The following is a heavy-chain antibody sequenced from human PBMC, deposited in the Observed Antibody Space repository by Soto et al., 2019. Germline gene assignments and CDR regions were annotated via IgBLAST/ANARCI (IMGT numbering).Heavy chain of an antibody. Sequence: ASVKVSCKASGVTFSSYAISWVRQAPGQGLEWMGGIIPIFGTANYAQKFQGRVTITADESTSTAYMELSSLRSEDTAVYYCARVETIFGVVTTYYFDYWGQGTLVTVSS. V-gene: IGHV1-69*13. CDR1: GVTFSSYA. D-gene: IGHD3-3*01. CDR3: ARVETIFGVVTTYYFDY. CDR2: IIPIFGTA. J-gene: IGHJ4*02.